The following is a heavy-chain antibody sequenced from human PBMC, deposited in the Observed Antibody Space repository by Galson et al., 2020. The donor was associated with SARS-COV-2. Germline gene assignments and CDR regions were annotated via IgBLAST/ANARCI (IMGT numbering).Heavy chain of an antibody. CDR1: GFISSSYA. CDR3: AKTGYSSGAGYFDN. CDR2: ISDSGDIT. J-gene: IGHJ4*02. D-gene: IGHD6-19*01. V-gene: IGHV3-23*01. Sequence: GGSLRLSCEVSGFISSSYAMSWVRQAPGKGLEWVSGISDSGDITYYADSVKGRFTISRDNSRNMLYLQMNSLRAEDMALYYCAKTGYSSGAGYFDNWGQGTLVTVSS.